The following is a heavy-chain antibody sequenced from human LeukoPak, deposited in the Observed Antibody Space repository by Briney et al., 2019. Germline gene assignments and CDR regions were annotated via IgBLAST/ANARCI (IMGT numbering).Heavy chain of an antibody. CDR3: ARSSSSWWDV. V-gene: IGHV1-46*01. J-gene: IGHJ6*04. CDR2: INPSGGST. Sequence: ASVKVSCKASGYTFTSYGISWVRQAPGQGLEWMGIINPSGGSTSYAQKFQGRVTMTRDMSTSTVYMELSSLRSEDTAVYYCARSSSSWWDVWGKGTTVTVSS. D-gene: IGHD6-13*01. CDR1: GYTFTSYG.